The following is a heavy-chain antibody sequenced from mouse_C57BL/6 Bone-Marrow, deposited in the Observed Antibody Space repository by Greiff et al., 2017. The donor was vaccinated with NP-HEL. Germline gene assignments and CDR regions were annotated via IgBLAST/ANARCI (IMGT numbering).Heavy chain of an antibody. D-gene: IGHD3-3*01. V-gene: IGHV1-53*01. Sequence: QVQLQQSGTELVKPGASVKLSCKASGYTFTSYWMHWVKQRPGQGLEWIGNINPSNGGTNYNEKFKSKATLTVDKSSSTAYMQLSSLTSEDSAVYYCASHGTDYYAMDYWGQGTSVTVSS. CDR2: INPSNGGT. CDR3: ASHGTDYYAMDY. J-gene: IGHJ4*01. CDR1: GYTFTSYW.